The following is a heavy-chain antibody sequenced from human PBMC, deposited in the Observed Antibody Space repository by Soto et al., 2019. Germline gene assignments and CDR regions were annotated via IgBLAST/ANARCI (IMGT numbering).Heavy chain of an antibody. J-gene: IGHJ6*02. V-gene: IGHV3-30-3*01. D-gene: IGHD2-15*01. CDR3: AISGLGYCSGGSCHGYYGMDV. CDR2: ISYDGSNK. CDR1: GFTFSSYA. Sequence: GGSLRLSCAASGFTFSSYAMHWVRQAPGKGLEWVAVISYDGSNKYYADSVKGRFTISRDNSKNTLYLQMNSLRAEDTAVYYCAISGLGYCSGGSCHGYYGMDVWGQGTTVTVSS.